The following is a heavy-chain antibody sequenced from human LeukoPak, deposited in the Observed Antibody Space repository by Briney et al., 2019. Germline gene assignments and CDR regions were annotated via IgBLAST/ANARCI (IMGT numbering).Heavy chain of an antibody. CDR3: ARGLNYEGGNWFDP. D-gene: IGHD3-3*01. J-gene: IGHJ5*02. Sequence: ASVKVSCQASGYTFTGYYMHWVRQAPGQGLEWMGWINPNSGGTNYAQKFQGWVTMTRDTSISTAYMELSRLRSDDTAVYYCARGLNYEGGNWFDPWGQGTLVTVSS. CDR1: GYTFTGYY. V-gene: IGHV1-2*04. CDR2: INPNSGGT.